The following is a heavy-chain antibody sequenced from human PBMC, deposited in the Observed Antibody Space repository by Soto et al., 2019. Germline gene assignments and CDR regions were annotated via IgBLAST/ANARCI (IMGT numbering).Heavy chain of an antibody. Sequence: GGSLRLSCAASGFTFSSYAMSWVRQAPGKGLEWVSAISGSGGSTYYADSVKGRFTISRDNSKNTLYLQMNSLRAEDTAVYYCAKGYTAMAWGYYYGMDVWGQGTTVTVSS. CDR1: GFTFSSYA. V-gene: IGHV3-23*01. CDR2: ISGSGGST. J-gene: IGHJ6*02. CDR3: AKGYTAMAWGYYYGMDV. D-gene: IGHD5-18*01.